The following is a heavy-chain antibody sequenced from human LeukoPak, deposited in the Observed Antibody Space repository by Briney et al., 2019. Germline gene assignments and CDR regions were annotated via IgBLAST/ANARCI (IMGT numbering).Heavy chain of an antibody. CDR1: GGSFSGYY. D-gene: IGHD3-16*01. CDR3: ARVGVITLAFDI. Sequence: PSETLSLTCAVYGGSFSGYYWSWIRQPPGKGLGWIGEINHSGSTNYNPSLKSRVTISVDTSKNQFSLKLSSVTAADTAVYYCARVGVITLAFDIWGQGTMVTVSS. J-gene: IGHJ3*02. V-gene: IGHV4-34*01. CDR2: INHSGST.